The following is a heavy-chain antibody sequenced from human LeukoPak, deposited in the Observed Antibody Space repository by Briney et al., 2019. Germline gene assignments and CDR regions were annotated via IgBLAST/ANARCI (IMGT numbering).Heavy chain of an antibody. CDR3: ARGPYGDYVDAFDI. V-gene: IGHV3-48*01. J-gene: IGHJ3*02. Sequence: GGSLRLSCAASGFTFSSHDMNWVRQAPGKGLEWVSYISDSSSIIYYADSVKGRFTISRDNAKNSLYLQMNSLRGDDTAVYYCARGPYGDYVDAFDIWGQGTMVTVSS. D-gene: IGHD4-17*01. CDR1: GFTFSSHD. CDR2: ISDSSSII.